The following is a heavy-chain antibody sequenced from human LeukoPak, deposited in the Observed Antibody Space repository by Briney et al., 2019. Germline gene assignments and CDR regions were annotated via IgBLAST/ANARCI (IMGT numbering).Heavy chain of an antibody. D-gene: IGHD5-18*01. CDR2: ISGSGGST. CDR3: AKDLFVEVDTAMVTTA. J-gene: IGHJ3*01. CDR1: GFTFSSYA. V-gene: IGHV3-23*01. Sequence: GGSLRLSCAASGFTFSSYAMSWVRQAPGKGLEWVSAISGSGGSTYYADSVKGRFTISRDNSKNTLYLQMNSLRAEDTAVYYCAKDLFVEVDTAMVTTAWGQGTMVTVSS.